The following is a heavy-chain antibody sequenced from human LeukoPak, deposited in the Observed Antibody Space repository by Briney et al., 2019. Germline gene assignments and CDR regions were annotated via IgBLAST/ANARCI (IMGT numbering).Heavy chain of an antibody. CDR1: GFTFSSYA. CDR2: ISPSGDRT. Sequence: GGSLRLSCAASGFTFSSYAMSWVRQAPGKGLEWVSFISPSGDRTSNADSVEGRFTISRDNTRNTLYLQMNSLRADATGVYYCAIMHGYYDGSGFWVQWGQGTLVTVSS. D-gene: IGHD3-22*01. CDR3: AIMHGYYDGSGFWVQ. V-gene: IGHV3-23*01. J-gene: IGHJ4*02.